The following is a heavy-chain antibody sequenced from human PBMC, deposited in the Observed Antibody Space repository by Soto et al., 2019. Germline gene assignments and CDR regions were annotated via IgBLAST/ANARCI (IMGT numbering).Heavy chain of an antibody. Sequence: LEILSLTCTVSGGSISSRGCYWGWIRQPPGKGLEWIGTIYYSGSTYYNPSLKSRVTISVDTSKNQFSLKLSSVTAADTAVYYCASGIAAAGTFDYWGQGTLVTVSS. J-gene: IGHJ4*02. V-gene: IGHV4-39*07. CDR3: ASGIAAAGTFDY. CDR1: GGSISSRGCY. CDR2: IYYSGST. D-gene: IGHD6-13*01.